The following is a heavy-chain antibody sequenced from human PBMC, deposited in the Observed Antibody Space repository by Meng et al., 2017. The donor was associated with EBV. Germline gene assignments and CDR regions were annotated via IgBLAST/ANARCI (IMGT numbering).Heavy chain of an antibody. CDR1: GFTFSRFW. V-gene: IGHV3-74*01. Sequence: VESGGSGGGPGLPGGPLRLSCAVSGFTFSRFWMHWVRQVPGKGLVWVARTNEDGGITNYADSVKGRFIISRDNTRNTLYLQMNSLRDEDTAVYFCSRDLAGPFDDWGQGTLVTVSS. CDR3: SRDLAGPFDD. CDR2: TNEDGGIT. J-gene: IGHJ4*02.